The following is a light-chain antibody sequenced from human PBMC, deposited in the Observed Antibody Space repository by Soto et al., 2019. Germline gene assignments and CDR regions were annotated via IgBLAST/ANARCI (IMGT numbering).Light chain of an antibody. Sequence: EIVMTQSPATLAGSPGETVTLSCRASQSLSGNLAWYQQKPGQAPRLLIFRASTRATGVPARFSGRGSGTEFTLTISGLQSEDFAVYYCQHYGASPKYTFGQGTKLEIK. CDR2: RAS. J-gene: IGKJ2*01. V-gene: IGKV3-15*01. CDR1: QSLSGN. CDR3: QHYGASPKYT.